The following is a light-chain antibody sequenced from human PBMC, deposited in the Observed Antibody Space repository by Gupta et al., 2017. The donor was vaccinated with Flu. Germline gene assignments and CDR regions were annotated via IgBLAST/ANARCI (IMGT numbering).Light chain of an antibody. CDR2: GAS. Sequence: GTLSLSPGERATLSCRASQSFSSSYLAWYQQQPGQAPRLLIYGASSRATGIPDRFSGSGSGTDFTLTISRLEPEDFAVYYCQRYGSSRRITFGQGTKLRSN. J-gene: IGKJ2*01. CDR1: QSFSSSY. CDR3: QRYGSSRRIT. V-gene: IGKV3-20*01.